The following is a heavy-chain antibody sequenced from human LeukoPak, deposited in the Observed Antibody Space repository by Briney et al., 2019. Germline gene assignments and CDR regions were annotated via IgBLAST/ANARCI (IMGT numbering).Heavy chain of an antibody. D-gene: IGHD3-10*01. CDR2: ISPYNGNT. V-gene: IGHV1-18*01. CDR3: ARSGSGSYDY. CDR1: GGTFSSYA. J-gene: IGHJ4*02. Sequence: ASVKVSCKASGGTFSSYAISWVRQAPGQGLEWMGWISPYNGNTNYARKLQGRVTMTTDTSTSTAYMELRSLRSDDTAVYYCARSGSGSYDYWGQGTLVTVSS.